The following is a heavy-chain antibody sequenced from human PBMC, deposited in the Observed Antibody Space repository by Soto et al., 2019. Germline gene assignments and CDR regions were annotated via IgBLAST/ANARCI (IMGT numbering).Heavy chain of an antibody. CDR2: FDAEDGET. Sequence: ASVKVXCKVSGETXAELSMHWVRQEPGKGLEWMGGFDAEDGETNYAQNFQGRVTMTEDTSTGTAYMELRSLRSDDTAVYFCARERYSSTSSGLDYWVQGTLVTVSS. V-gene: IGHV1-24*01. CDR3: ARERYSSTSSGLDY. CDR1: GETXAELS. J-gene: IGHJ4*02. D-gene: IGHD3-22*01.